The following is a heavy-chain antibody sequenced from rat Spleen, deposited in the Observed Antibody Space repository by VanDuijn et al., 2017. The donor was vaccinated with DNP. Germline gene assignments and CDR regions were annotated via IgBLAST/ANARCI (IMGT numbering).Heavy chain of an antibody. CDR2: ISYSGST. V-gene: IGHV3-1*01. CDR1: GYSITSHY. D-gene: IGHD1-7*01. J-gene: IGHJ2*01. Sequence: EVQLQESGSGLVKPSQSLSLTCSVTGYSITSHYSGWIRKFPGNKLEYIGHISYSGSTNYNPSLKSRLSITRDTSKNHFFLHLNSVTTEDTATYYCARWTRYFDYWGQGVMVTVSS. CDR3: ARWTRYFDY.